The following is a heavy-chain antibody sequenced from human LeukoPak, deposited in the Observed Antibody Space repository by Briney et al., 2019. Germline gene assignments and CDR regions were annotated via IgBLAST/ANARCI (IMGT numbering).Heavy chain of an antibody. D-gene: IGHD5-18*01. J-gene: IGHJ6*03. CDR1: GGSISSGSYY. V-gene: IGHV4-61*02. CDR3: ARTTEGGYSYGYFYYYYMDV. CDR2: IDPSGST. Sequence: SETLSLTCTVSGGSISSGSYYWSWIRQPAGKGLEWIGRIDPSGSTNYDPSLKSRVTISVDTSKNQFSLRLSSVTAADTAVYYCARTTEGGYSYGYFYYYYMDVWGKGTTVTISS.